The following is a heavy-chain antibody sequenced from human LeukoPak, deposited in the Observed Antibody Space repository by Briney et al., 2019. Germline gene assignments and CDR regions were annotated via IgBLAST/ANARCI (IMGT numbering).Heavy chain of an antibody. Sequence: GGSLRLSCAASGFTFSDFYMSWIRQAPGKGLEWVSYISGSGSTIYYADSVRGRFTVSRDNAKNSLYLQMHSLRGEDTAVYYCARGYSSGWYDWYFDLWGRGTLVTVSS. J-gene: IGHJ2*01. CDR1: GFTFSDFY. D-gene: IGHD6-19*01. CDR3: ARGYSSGWYDWYFDL. V-gene: IGHV3-11*01. CDR2: ISGSGSTI.